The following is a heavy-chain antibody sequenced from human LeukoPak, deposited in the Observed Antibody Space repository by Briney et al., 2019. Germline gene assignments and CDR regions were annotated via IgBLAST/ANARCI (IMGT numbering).Heavy chain of an antibody. CDR1: GYTFTSYY. D-gene: IGHD1-26*01. CDR3: ARDVKEIGATKAEGGDY. V-gene: IGHV1-2*02. J-gene: IGHJ4*02. Sequence: ASVKVSCKASGYTFTSYYMHWVRQAPGQGLEWMGWINPNSGGTNYAQKFQGRVTMTRDTSISTAYMELSRLRSDDTAVYYCARDVKEIGATKAEGGDYWGQGTLVTVSS. CDR2: INPNSGGT.